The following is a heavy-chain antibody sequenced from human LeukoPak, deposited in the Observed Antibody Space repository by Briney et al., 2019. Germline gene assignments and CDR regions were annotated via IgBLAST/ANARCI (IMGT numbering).Heavy chain of an antibody. Sequence: SETLSLTCTVSGRSISSGGYFWNWIRQYPGKGLEWIGYIYYSGSTSYNPSLKSRLTISVDTSKNQFQLKLTSVTAADTAVYYCASGIKVSRTFDSWGQGTLITVSS. V-gene: IGHV4-31*03. CDR2: IYYSGST. CDR3: ASGIKVSRTFDS. CDR1: GRSISSGGYF. D-gene: IGHD1-14*01. J-gene: IGHJ4*02.